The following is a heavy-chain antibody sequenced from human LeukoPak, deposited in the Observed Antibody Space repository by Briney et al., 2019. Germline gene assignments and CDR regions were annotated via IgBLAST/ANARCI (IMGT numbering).Heavy chain of an antibody. CDR1: GGSISSYY. CDR2: IYDSGST. CDR3: ASLTTADAFDI. D-gene: IGHD3-22*01. J-gene: IGHJ3*02. Sequence: SETPSLTCTVSGGSISSYYWSWIRQPPGKGLEWIGYIYDSGSTNYNPSLKSRVTISVDTSKNQFSLKLSSVTAADTAVFYCASLTTADAFDIWGQGTMVTVSS. V-gene: IGHV4-59*01.